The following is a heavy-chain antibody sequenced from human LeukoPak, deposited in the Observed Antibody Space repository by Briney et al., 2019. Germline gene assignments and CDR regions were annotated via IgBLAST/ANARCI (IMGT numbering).Heavy chain of an antibody. CDR2: IYYSGST. V-gene: IGHV4-59*08. J-gene: IGHJ4*02. CDR1: GDSINNYY. D-gene: IGHD6-6*01. CDR3: SIHDPRGEPARLGFFDY. Sequence: SETLSLTCIVSGDSINNYYWSWIRQPPGKGLEWIGYIYYSGSTNYNPSLKSRVTISVDTSKNQFSLNLSSVTAADTAVYHCSIHDPRGEPARLGFFDYWGQGTLVTVSS.